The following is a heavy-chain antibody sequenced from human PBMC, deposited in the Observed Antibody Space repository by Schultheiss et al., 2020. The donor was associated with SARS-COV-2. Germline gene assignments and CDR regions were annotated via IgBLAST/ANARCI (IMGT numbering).Heavy chain of an antibody. CDR2: ISSSGSTI. D-gene: IGHD3-22*01. Sequence: GGSLRLSCAASGFTFSDYYMNWVRQAPGKGLEWVSYISSSGSTIYYADSVKGRFTISRDNAKNSLYLQMNSLRAEDTAVYYCARGLYYYDSSGAFDYWGQGTLVTVSS. CDR3: ARGLYYYDSSGAFDY. J-gene: IGHJ4*02. CDR1: GFTFSDYY. V-gene: IGHV3-11*04.